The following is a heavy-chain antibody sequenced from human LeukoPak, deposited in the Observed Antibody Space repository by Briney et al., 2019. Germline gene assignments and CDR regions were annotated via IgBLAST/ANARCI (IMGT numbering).Heavy chain of an antibody. Sequence: GGSLRLSCAASGFTFSSYSMNWVRQAPGKGLEWVSYISSSGSTIYYADSVKGRFTISRDNAKNSLSLQMNSLRAEDTAVYYCARLSCISSSCYAGDYWGQGTLVTVSS. V-gene: IGHV3-48*04. CDR1: GFTFSSYS. J-gene: IGHJ4*02. CDR2: ISSSGSTI. D-gene: IGHD2-2*01. CDR3: ARLSCISSSCYAGDY.